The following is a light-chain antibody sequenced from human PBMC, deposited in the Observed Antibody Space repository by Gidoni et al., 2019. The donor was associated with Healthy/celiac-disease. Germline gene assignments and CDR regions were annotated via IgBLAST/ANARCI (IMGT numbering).Light chain of an antibody. CDR1: SLSSYY. V-gene: IGLV3-19*01. CDR2: GKN. J-gene: IGLJ3*02. CDR3: NSRDSSGNRP. Sequence: SSELTQDPAVSVALGQTVRITCQGDSLSSYYASWYQQKPGQAPVLVIYGKNNRPSGIPDRFSGSSSGNTASLTITGAQAEDEADYYCNSRDSSGNRPFGGGTKLTVL.